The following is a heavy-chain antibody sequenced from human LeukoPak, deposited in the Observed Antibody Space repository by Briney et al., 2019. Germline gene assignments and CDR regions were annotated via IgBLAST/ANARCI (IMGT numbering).Heavy chain of an antibody. CDR3: ARSTNCDY. CDR1: GGSISSSSYY. CDR2: IYTSGST. Sequence: SQTLFLTCTVSGGSISSSSYYWSWIRQPAGKGLEWIGRIYTSGSTNYNPSLKSRVTISVDTSKNQFSLKLSSVTAADTAVYYCARSTNCDYWGQGTLVTVSS. J-gene: IGHJ4*02. D-gene: IGHD1-1*01. V-gene: IGHV4-61*02.